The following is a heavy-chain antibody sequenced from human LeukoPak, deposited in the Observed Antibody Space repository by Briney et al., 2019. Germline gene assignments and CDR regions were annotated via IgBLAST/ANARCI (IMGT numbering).Heavy chain of an antibody. CDR3: ARGARSSSSWRLGNWFDP. CDR1: GGSFSGYY. Sequence: SETLSLTCAVYGGSFSGYYWGWIRQPPGKGLEWIGSIYYSGSTYYNPSLKSRVTISVDTSKNQFSLKLSSVTAADTAVYYCARGARSSSSWRLGNWFDPWGQGTLVTVSS. CDR2: IYYSGST. D-gene: IGHD6-13*01. V-gene: IGHV4-34*01. J-gene: IGHJ5*02.